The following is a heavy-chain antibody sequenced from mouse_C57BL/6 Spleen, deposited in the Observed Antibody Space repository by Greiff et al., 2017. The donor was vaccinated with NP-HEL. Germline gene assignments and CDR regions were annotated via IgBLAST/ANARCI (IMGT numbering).Heavy chain of an antibody. Sequence: DVKLQESGGGLVKPGGSLKLSCAASGFTFSDYGMHWVRQAPEKGLEWVAYISSGSSTIYYADTVKGRFTISRDNAKNTLFLQMTSLRSEDTAMYYCARDWGPIDYWGQGTTLTVSS. D-gene: IGHD4-1*01. CDR3: ARDWGPIDY. CDR1: GFTFSDYG. J-gene: IGHJ2*01. V-gene: IGHV5-17*01. CDR2: ISSGSSTI.